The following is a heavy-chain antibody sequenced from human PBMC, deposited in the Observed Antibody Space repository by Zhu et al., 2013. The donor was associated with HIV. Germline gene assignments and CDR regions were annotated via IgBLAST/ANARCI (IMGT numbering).Heavy chain of an antibody. CDR2: ISAYNGNT. D-gene: IGHD4-17*01. J-gene: IGHJ6*02. V-gene: IGHV1-18*04. CDR1: GYTFTSYG. Sequence: QVQLVQSGAEVKKPGASVKVSCKASGYTFTSYGISWVRQAPGQGLEWMGWISAYNGNTNYAQKLQGRVTMTTDTSTSTAYMELRSLRSDDTAVYYCARASAAFGDGSNPNYYYYGMDVWGRRDHGHRLL. CDR3: ARASAAFGDGSNPNYYYYGMDV.